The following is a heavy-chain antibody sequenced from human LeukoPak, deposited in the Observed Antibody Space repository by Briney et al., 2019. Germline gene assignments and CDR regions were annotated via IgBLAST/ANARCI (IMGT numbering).Heavy chain of an antibody. CDR2: MKFDGSEK. D-gene: IGHD1-26*01. CDR3: ARKGGSPDY. V-gene: IGHV3-7*01. CDR1: GFTFSSYW. Sequence: GGSLRLSCVASGFTFSSYWMTWVRQAPGKGLEWVANMKFDGSEKYYVDSVKGRFTISRDNAKNSLYLQMNSLRVEDMAVYYCARKGGSPDYWGQGTLVTVSS. J-gene: IGHJ4*02.